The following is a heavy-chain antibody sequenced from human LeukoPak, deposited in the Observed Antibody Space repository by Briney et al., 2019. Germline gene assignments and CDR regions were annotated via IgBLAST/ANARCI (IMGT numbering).Heavy chain of an antibody. CDR3: ARAIHRDYDFWSGYYWDYYYYGMDV. CDR1: GYTFTSYD. D-gene: IGHD3-3*01. CDR2: MNPNSDNT. Sequence: ASVKVSCKASGYTFTSYDINWVRQATGQGLEWMGWMNPNSDNTGYAQKFQGRVTMTRNTSISTAYMELSSLRSEDTAVYYCARAIHRDYDFWSGYYWDYYYYGMDVWGQGTTVTVSS. J-gene: IGHJ6*02. V-gene: IGHV1-8*01.